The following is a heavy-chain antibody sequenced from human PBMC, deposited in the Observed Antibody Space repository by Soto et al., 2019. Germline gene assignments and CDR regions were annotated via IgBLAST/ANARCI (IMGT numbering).Heavy chain of an antibody. J-gene: IGHJ4*02. D-gene: IGHD5-18*01. CDR3: ARGVDTAMVLDY. CDR2: IWYDGSNK. V-gene: IGHV3-33*01. Sequence: QVQLVESGGGVVQPGRSLRLSCAASGLTFSSYGMHWVRQAPGKGLEWVAVIWYDGSNKFYADSVKGRFTISRDNSKNTLFLQLNSLRAEDTAVYYCARGVDTAMVLDYWAQGTLVTVSS. CDR1: GLTFSSYG.